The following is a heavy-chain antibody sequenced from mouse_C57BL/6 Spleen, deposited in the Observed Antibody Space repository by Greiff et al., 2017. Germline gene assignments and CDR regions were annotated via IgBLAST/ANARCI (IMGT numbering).Heavy chain of an antibody. Sequence: VQLKHSGAELVKPGASVKISCKASGYAFSSYWMNWVKQRPGKGLEWIGQIYPGDGDTNYNGKFKGKATLTADKSSSTAYMQLSSLTSEDSAVYFCARGGTYYFDYWGQGTTLTVSS. V-gene: IGHV1-80*01. CDR2: IYPGDGDT. CDR3: ARGGTYYFDY. CDR1: GYAFSSYW. J-gene: IGHJ2*01. D-gene: IGHD3-3*01.